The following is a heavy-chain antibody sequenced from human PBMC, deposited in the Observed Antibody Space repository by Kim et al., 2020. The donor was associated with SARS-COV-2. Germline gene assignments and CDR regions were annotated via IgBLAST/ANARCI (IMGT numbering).Heavy chain of an antibody. CDR1: GYTFTSYG. V-gene: IGHV1-18*04. D-gene: IGHD6-19*01. J-gene: IGHJ4*02. CDR2: ISAYNGNT. Sequence: ASVKVSCKASGYTFTSYGISWVRQAPGQGLEWMGWISAYNGNTNYAQKLQGRVTMTTDTSTSTAYMELRSLRSDDTAVYYCARDRIAVAAYYFDYWGQGTLVTVSS. CDR3: ARDRIAVAAYYFDY.